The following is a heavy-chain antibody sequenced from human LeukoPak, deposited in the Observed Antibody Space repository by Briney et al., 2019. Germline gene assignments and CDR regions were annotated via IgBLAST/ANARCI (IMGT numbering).Heavy chain of an antibody. Sequence: GASVKVSCKASGYTFSTYGISWVRQAPGQGLEWMGWISAYNGNTHYARKLQGRVTMTTDTSTSTAYMELRSLRSDDTAVYYRARDPCSSAFCYNWFDPWGQGTLVTVSS. CDR2: ISAYNGNT. D-gene: IGHD2-2*01. J-gene: IGHJ5*02. CDR1: GYTFSTYG. CDR3: ARDPCSSAFCYNWFDP. V-gene: IGHV1-18*01.